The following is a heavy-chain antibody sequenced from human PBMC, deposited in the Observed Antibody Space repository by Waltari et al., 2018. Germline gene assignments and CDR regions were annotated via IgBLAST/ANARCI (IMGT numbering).Heavy chain of an antibody. J-gene: IGHJ3*02. CDR1: GFTFSSYA. Sequence: QVQLVESGGGVVQPGRSLRLSCAASGFTFSSYAMHWVRQAPGKGLEWVEVISYDGSNKYYADSVKGRVTISRDKSKNTLYLQRNSLRAEDTAGYYCARDRGAILRAAAFDIWGQGTMVTVSS. D-gene: IGHD2-2*02. CDR2: ISYDGSNK. CDR3: ARDRGAILRAAAFDI. V-gene: IGHV3-30*01.